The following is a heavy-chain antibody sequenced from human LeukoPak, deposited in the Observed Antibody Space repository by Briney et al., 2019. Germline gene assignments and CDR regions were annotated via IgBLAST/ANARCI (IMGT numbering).Heavy chain of an antibody. Sequence: SETLSLTCAVSGYSISSGYYWGWIRQPPGKGLEWIGSIYHSGSTYYNPSLKSRVTISVDTSKNQFSLKLSSVTAADTAVYYCAGTMIENKGPFGYWGQGTLVTVSS. D-gene: IGHD3-22*01. CDR3: AGTMIENKGPFGY. CDR1: GYSISSGYY. V-gene: IGHV4-38-2*01. J-gene: IGHJ4*02. CDR2: IYHSGST.